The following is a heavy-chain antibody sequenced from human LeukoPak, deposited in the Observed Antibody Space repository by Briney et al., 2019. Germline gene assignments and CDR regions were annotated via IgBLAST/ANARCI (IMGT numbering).Heavy chain of an antibody. V-gene: IGHV1-2*06. CDR3: ARGDYYYYYMDV. CDR1: GYTFTGYY. CDR2: INPNSGGT. J-gene: IGHJ6*03. Sequence: ASVKVSCKASGYTFTGYYMHWVRQAPGQGLEWMGRINPNSGGTNYAQKLQGRVTMTRNTSISTAYMELSRLRSDDTAVYYCARGDYYYYYMDVWGKGTTVTVSS.